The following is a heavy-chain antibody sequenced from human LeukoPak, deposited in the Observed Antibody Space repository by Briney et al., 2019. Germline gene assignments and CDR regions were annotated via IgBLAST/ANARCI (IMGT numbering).Heavy chain of an antibody. J-gene: IGHJ6*04. D-gene: IGHD3-10*02. CDR3: AELGITMIGGV. CDR2: ISWNSGSI. Sequence: GGSLRLSCAASGFTFSRYSMNWVRQAPGKGLEWVSGISWNSGSIDYADSVKGRFTISRDNAKNSLYLQMNSLRAEDTAVYYCAELGITMIGGVWGKGTTVTISS. CDR1: GFTFSRYS. V-gene: IGHV3-48*04.